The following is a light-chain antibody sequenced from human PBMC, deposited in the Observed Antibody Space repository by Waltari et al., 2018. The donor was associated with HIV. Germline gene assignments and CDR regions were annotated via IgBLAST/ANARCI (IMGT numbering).Light chain of an antibody. V-gene: IGLV1-47*01. CDR2: RNN. Sequence: QSVLTQPPSTSGTPGQSVTISCSGSSSNIEDTYVFWYQQLPGAAPKLLLFRNNQRPSDVPDRFSGSKSGTSASLAISGLQSEDEAEYFCAAWDDRLSSWVFGGGTRLTVL. CDR3: AAWDDRLSSWV. CDR1: SSNIEDTY. J-gene: IGLJ3*02.